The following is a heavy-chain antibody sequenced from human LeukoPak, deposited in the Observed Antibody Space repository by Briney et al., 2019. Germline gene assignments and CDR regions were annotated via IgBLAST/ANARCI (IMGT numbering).Heavy chain of an antibody. D-gene: IGHD6-13*01. CDR3: ARAYSSPFDY. Sequence: SETLSLTCTVSGGSISSSSYYWGWIRQPPGKGLEWIGYIYYSGSTYYNPSLKSRVTISVDTSKNQFSLKLSSVTAADTAVYYCARAYSSPFDYWGQGTLVTVSS. V-gene: IGHV4-61*05. CDR2: IYYSGST. J-gene: IGHJ4*02. CDR1: GGSISSSSYY.